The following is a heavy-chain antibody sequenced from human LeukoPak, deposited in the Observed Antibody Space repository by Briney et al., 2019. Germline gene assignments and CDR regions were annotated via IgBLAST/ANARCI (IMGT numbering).Heavy chain of an antibody. CDR1: GGTFSSYA. D-gene: IGHD3-10*01. CDR2: IIPIFGTA. Sequence: ASVKVSCKASGGTFSSYAISWVRQAPGQGLEWMGGIIPIFGTANYAQKFQGRVTITAGESTSTAYMELSSLRSEDTAVYYCARAFHYYGSGSPLGYFDYWGQGTLVTVSS. V-gene: IGHV1-69*13. CDR3: ARAFHYYGSGSPLGYFDY. J-gene: IGHJ4*02.